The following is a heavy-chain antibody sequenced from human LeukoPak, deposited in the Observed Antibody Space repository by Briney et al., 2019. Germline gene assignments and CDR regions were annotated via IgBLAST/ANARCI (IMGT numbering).Heavy chain of an antibody. D-gene: IGHD4-17*01. V-gene: IGHV1-2*06. Sequence: ASVKVSCKASGYTFTGYYMHWVRQAPGQGLEWMGRINPNSGGTNYAQKFQGRVTMTRDTSISTAYMELSRLRFDDTAVYYCARDNYGDYERDWFDPWGQGTLVTVSS. CDR1: GYTFTGYY. J-gene: IGHJ5*02. CDR3: ARDNYGDYERDWFDP. CDR2: INPNSGGT.